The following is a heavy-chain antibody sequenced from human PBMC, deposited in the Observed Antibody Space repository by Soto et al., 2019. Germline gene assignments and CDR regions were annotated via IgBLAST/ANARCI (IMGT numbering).Heavy chain of an antibody. CDR2: INPSGGST. V-gene: IGHV1-46*03. D-gene: IGHD6-13*01. CDR3: ARVMSFARDTAAGTLTYYDMDV. J-gene: IGHJ6*03. Sequence: ASVKVSCKASGYTFTGYYMHCVRQAPGQGLEWMGWINPSGGSTNDAQKFQGRVTMTRDTSTSTVYMELSSLRSEDTAVYYCARVMSFARDTAAGTLTYYDMDVWGKGTTVTVSS. CDR1: GYTFTGYY.